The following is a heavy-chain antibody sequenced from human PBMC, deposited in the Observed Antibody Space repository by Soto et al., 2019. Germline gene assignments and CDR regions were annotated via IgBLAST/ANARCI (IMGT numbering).Heavy chain of an antibody. J-gene: IGHJ4*02. V-gene: IGHV3-7*01. CDR1: GFTFSTYW. CDR3: ARDKSGSLDY. CDR2: INQDGSTN. D-gene: IGHD3-10*01. Sequence: GGSLRLSCAASGFTFSTYWMRWARQAPGKGLEWVAHINQDGSTNYHVDSVKGRFTISRDNARNSLYLQMNSLRAEDTAVYYCARDKSGSLDYSAPGTLVTVSS.